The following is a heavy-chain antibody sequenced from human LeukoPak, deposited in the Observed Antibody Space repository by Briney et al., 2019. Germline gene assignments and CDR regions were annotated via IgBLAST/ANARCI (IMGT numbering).Heavy chain of an antibody. J-gene: IGHJ4*02. CDR2: IYYSGST. CDR1: GGSISSGGYY. V-gene: IGHV4-61*08. CDR3: AREDPNGYWDY. D-gene: IGHD5-18*01. Sequence: PSETLSLTCTVSGGSISSGGYYWSWIRQPPGKGLEWIGYIYYSGSTNYNPSLKSRVTISVDTSKNQFSLKLSSVTAADTAVYYCAREDPNGYWDYWGQGTLVTVSS.